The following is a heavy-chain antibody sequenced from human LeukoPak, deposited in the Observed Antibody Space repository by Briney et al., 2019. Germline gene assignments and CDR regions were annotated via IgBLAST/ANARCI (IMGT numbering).Heavy chain of an antibody. V-gene: IGHV4-59*01. D-gene: IGHD3-22*01. CDR2: IYYSGST. Sequence: PSETLSLTCTVSGGSISSYYWSWIRQPPGKGLEWIGYIYYSGSTNYNPSLKSRVTISVDTSKNQFSLKLSSVTAADTAVYYCAGGRYYYDSSGYFRREEIDYWGQGTLVTVSS. CDR3: AGGRYYYDSSGYFRREEIDY. J-gene: IGHJ4*02. CDR1: GGSISSYY.